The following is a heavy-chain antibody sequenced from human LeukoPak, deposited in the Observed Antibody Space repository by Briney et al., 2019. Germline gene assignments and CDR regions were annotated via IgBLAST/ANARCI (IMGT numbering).Heavy chain of an antibody. CDR2: ISAYNGNT. CDR3: ARLRRDTAMVRYYYYMDV. J-gene: IGHJ6*03. D-gene: IGHD5-18*01. CDR1: GYTFTSYG. V-gene: IGHV1-18*01. Sequence: ASVKVSCKASGYTFTSYGISWVRQAPGQGLEWMGWISAYNGNTNYAQKLQGRVTMTTDTSTSTAYMELRSLRSDDTAVYYCARLRRDTAMVRYYYYMDVWGKGTTVTISS.